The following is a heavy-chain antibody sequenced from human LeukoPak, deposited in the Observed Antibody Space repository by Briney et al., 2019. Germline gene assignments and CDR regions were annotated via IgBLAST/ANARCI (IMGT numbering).Heavy chain of an antibody. D-gene: IGHD3-22*01. V-gene: IGHV3-53*01. J-gene: IGHJ3*02. CDR1: GFTFSDYF. CDR3: ARGGDSSGDDAFDI. Sequence: GGSLRLSCAASGFTFSDYFMSWVRQAPGKGLEWVSVIYSGGSTYYADSVKGRFTISRDNSKNTLYLQMNSLRAEDTAVYYCARGGDSSGDDAFDIWGQGTMVTVSS. CDR2: IYSGGST.